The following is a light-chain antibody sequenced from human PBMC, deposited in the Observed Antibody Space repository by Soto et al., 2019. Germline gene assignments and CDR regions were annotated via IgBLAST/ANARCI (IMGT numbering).Light chain of an antibody. CDR2: GAS. Sequence: VLTQSPGTLSLSPGERATLSCRASQSVTSTYLAWYQQKPGKAPRLLIYGASSRATGVPDRFSGSGSGTDFTLTIRRLEPEDFAVYFCHHYASTFGQGTKVEIK. V-gene: IGKV3-20*01. CDR1: QSVTSTY. J-gene: IGKJ1*01. CDR3: HHYAST.